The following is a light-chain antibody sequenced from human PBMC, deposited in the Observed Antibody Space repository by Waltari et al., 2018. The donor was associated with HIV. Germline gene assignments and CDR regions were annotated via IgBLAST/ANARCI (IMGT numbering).Light chain of an antibody. CDR2: ATS. J-gene: IGKJ4*01. CDR1: QNIYSY. V-gene: IGKV1-9*01. Sequence: DIQLRQSPSFLSASVGDRVTITCRASQNIYSYLAWYQLKPGRAPQVLIYATSTLQSGVPSRFSGSGSGTEFALTITNLQPDDFATYYCQQVNGYPLTFGGGTKLEIK. CDR3: QQVNGYPLT.